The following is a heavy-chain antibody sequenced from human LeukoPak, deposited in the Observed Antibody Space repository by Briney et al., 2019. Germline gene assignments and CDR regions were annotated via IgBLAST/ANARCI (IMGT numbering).Heavy chain of an antibody. CDR2: IIPILGIA. CDR1: GGTFSSYA. V-gene: IGHV1-69*04. CDR3: ARDGSSSWYKVASDI. Sequence: ASVKVSCKASGGTFSSYAISWVRQAPGQGLEWMGRIIPILGIANYAQKFQGRVTITADKSTSTAYMELSSLRSEDTAVYYCARDGSSSWYKVASDIWGQGTMVTVSS. D-gene: IGHD6-13*01. J-gene: IGHJ3*02.